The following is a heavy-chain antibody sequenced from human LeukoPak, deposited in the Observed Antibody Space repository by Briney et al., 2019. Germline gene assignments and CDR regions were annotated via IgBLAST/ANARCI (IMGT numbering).Heavy chain of an antibody. CDR3: ARQGDTELDVFDS. V-gene: IGHV4-59*08. Sequence: SETLSLTCNVSHGSITGFYWSWIRQPPGKGLEWVGSVHFTRNAHYNPSLKSRITISVGSSRRQFSLRLTSVTAADTAIYYCARQGDTELDVFDSWGQGVLVTVSS. J-gene: IGHJ4*02. CDR1: HGSITGFY. CDR2: VHFTRNA. D-gene: IGHD5-18*01.